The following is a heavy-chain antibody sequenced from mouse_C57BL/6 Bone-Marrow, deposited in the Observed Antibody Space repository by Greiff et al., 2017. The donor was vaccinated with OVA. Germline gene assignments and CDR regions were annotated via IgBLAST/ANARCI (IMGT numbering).Heavy chain of an antibody. CDR3: ARSRLYAMDY. CDR2: IDPSDSYT. J-gene: IGHJ4*01. D-gene: IGHD3-2*02. V-gene: IGHV1-59*01. CDR1: GYTFTSYW. Sequence: QVQLQQPGAELVRPGSSVKLSCKASGYTFTSYWMHWVKQRPIQGLEWIGVIDPSDSYTNYNQKFKGKATLTVDTSSSTAYMQLSSLTSEDSAVYYCARSRLYAMDYWGQGTSVTVSS.